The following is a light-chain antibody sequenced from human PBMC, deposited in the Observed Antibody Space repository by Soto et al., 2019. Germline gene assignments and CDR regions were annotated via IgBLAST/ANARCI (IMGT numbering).Light chain of an antibody. V-gene: IGLV3-21*04. CDR1: NIGSKS. J-gene: IGLJ2*01. CDR2: FNS. Sequence: SYELTQPPSVSEAPGKTASITCGANNIGSKSVHWYQQKPGQAPVLVMNFNSDRPSGIPERFSGSNSGNTATLTISRVEAGDEADYFCQVWDSTTDQMVFGGGTKLTVL. CDR3: QVWDSTTDQMV.